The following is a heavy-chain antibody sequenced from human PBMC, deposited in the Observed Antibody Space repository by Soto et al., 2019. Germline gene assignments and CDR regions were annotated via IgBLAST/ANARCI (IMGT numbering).Heavy chain of an antibody. V-gene: IGHV1-69*13. CDR1: GGTFSSYA. CDR3: ARVRGVGATYYGMDV. J-gene: IGHJ6*02. D-gene: IGHD1-26*01. CDR2: IIPIFGTA. Sequence: GASVKVSCKASGGTFSSYAISWVRQAPGQGLEWMGGIIPIFGTANYAQKFQGRVTITADESTSTAYMELSSLRSEDTAVYYCARVRGVGATYYGMDVWGQGTTVTISS.